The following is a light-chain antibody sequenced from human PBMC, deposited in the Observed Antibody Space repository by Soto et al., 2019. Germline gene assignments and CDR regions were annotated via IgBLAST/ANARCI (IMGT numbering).Light chain of an antibody. Sequence: DIVMTQSPDSLAVSLGERATINCKSSQSGLSSSNNKNYLTWYQQKLGQPPRLLIYWASTRESGVPDRCSGSGAGADFTLTINSLQAEDVAVYYCQQYYSTPWTFGQGTKVEIK. CDR2: WAS. J-gene: IGKJ1*01. CDR3: QQYYSTPWT. CDR1: QSGLSSSNNKNY. V-gene: IGKV4-1*01.